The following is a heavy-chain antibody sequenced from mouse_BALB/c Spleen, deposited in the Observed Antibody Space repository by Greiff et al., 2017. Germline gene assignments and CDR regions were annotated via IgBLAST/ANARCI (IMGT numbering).Heavy chain of an antibody. CDR1: GYSFTSYW. CDR2: IDPSDSET. D-gene: IGHD1-1*01. V-gene: IGHV1S127*01. Sequence: VQLQQSGPQLVRPGASVKISCKASGYSFTSYWMHWVKQRPGQGLEWIGMIDPSDSETRLNQKFKDKATLTVDKSSSTAYMQLSSPTSEDSAVYYCARDHYYGSSKDYAMDYWGQGTSVTVSS. J-gene: IGHJ4*01. CDR3: ARDHYYGSSKDYAMDY.